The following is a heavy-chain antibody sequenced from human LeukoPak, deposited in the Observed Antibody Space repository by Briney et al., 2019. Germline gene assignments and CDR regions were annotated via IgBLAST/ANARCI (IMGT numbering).Heavy chain of an antibody. D-gene: IGHD2-2*01. CDR3: ASDGYCSSTSCYGGGYYYYYMDV. CDR1: GYSISSGYY. J-gene: IGHJ6*03. Sequence: PSETLSLTCTVSGYSISSGYYWGWIRQPPGKGLEWIGSIYHSGRTFYNPSLKSRVTISVDTSKNQFSLKLTSVTAADTAVYYCASDGYCSSTSCYGGGYYYYYMDVWGKGTTVTISS. V-gene: IGHV4-38-2*02. CDR2: IYHSGRT.